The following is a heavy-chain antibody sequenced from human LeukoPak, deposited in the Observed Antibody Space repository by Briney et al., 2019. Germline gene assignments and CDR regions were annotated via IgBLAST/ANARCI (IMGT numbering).Heavy chain of an antibody. V-gene: IGHV3-23*01. Sequence: PGGSLRLSCAVSRFILNNAWMSWVRQAPGKGLEWVSAISGSGGSTYYADSVKGRFTISRDNSKNTLYLQMNSLRAEDTAVYYCAKPMVRGVIISPPDYWGQGTLVTVSS. CDR2: ISGSGGST. D-gene: IGHD3-10*01. J-gene: IGHJ4*02. CDR3: AKPMVRGVIISPPDY. CDR1: RFILNNAW.